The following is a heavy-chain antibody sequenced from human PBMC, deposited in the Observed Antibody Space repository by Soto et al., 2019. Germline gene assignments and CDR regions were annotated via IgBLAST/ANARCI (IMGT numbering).Heavy chain of an antibody. CDR1: GFIFTTYY. V-gene: IGHV1-46*01. CDR3: ARGVRRWELPPHKFDY. J-gene: IGHJ4*02. Sequence: QVQLVQSGAEVKKPGSSVKVSCKASGFIFTTYYMHWVRQAPGQGLEWMGVINPSGDATTYAQNFQGRVTMTKDTSASTVYMELSSLRSEDTAVYYCARGVRRWELPPHKFDYWGQGTLVTVSS. D-gene: IGHD1-26*01. CDR2: INPSGDAT.